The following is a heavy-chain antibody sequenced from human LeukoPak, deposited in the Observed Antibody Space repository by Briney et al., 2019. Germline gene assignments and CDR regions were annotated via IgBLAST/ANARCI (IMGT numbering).Heavy chain of an antibody. J-gene: IGHJ5*02. D-gene: IGHD6-19*01. Sequence: GGSLRLSCAASGFTFSSYAMSWVRQGPGQGLEWVSVISGSGDSTYYADSVKGRFTISRDNSKNTLYLQMNSLRAEDTAVYYCARGVQHSGKNWFDPWGQGTLVTVSS. CDR3: ARGVQHSGKNWFDP. CDR1: GFTFSSYA. CDR2: ISGSGDST. V-gene: IGHV3-23*01.